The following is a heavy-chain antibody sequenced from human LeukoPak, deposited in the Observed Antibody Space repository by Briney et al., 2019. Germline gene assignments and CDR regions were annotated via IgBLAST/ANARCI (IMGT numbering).Heavy chain of an antibody. D-gene: IGHD4-17*01. CDR3: ARGRYGSPLIFDY. Sequence: GGSLRLSCAASGFTFDDYGMSWVRQAPGKGLEWVSGINWNGGTTGYADSVEGRFTISRDNAKNSLYLQMNSLRAEDTAVYYCARGRYGSPLIFDYWGQGTLVTVSS. J-gene: IGHJ4*02. V-gene: IGHV3-20*04. CDR2: INWNGGTT. CDR1: GFTFDDYG.